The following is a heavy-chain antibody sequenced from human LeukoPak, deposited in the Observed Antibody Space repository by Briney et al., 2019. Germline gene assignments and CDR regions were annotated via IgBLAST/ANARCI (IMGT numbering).Heavy chain of an antibody. CDR2: IYHSGST. CDR1: GGSISSGGYS. CDR3: AREVAAAGWFDP. J-gene: IGHJ5*02. D-gene: IGHD2-15*01. V-gene: IGHV4-30-2*01. Sequence: SETLSLTCAVSGGSISSGGYSWSWIRQPPGKGLEWIGYIYHSGSTYYNPSLKRRVTISVDRSKNQFSLKLSSVTAADTAVYYCAREVAAAGWFDPWGQGTLVTVSS.